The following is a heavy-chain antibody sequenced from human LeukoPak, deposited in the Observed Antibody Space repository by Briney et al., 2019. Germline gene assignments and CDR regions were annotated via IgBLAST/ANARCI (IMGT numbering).Heavy chain of an antibody. CDR3: ARPSSGYYLVWFDP. D-gene: IGHD3-22*01. Sequence: SETLSLTCTVSGGSISSYYWSWIRQPPGKGLEWIGYIYYSGSTNYNPSLKSRVTISVDTSKNQFSLKLSSVTAADTAVYYCARPSSGYYLVWFDPWGQGTLVTVSS. V-gene: IGHV4-59*08. J-gene: IGHJ5*02. CDR1: GGSISSYY. CDR2: IYYSGST.